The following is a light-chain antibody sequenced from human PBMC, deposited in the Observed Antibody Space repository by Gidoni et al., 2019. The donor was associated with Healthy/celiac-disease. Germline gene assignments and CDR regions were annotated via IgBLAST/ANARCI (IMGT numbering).Light chain of an antibody. CDR1: SSYVGGYNY. CDR2: DVS. Sequence: QSALTQPASVSWSPGQATTISCTGTSSYVGGYNYVSWYQQHPGKAPKLMIYDVSNRPSGVSNRFSGSKSGNTASLTISGLQAEDEADYYCSSYTSSSTYVFGTGTKVTVL. V-gene: IGLV2-14*03. J-gene: IGLJ1*01. CDR3: SSYTSSSTYV.